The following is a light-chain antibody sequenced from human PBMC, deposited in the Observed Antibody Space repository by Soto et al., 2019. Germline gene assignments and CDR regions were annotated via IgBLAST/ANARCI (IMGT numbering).Light chain of an antibody. V-gene: IGKV4-1*01. CDR3: QQYYSTPPT. Sequence: DIVMTQSPDSLTVSLGERAKINCKSSQSILSSSNNKNSLVWYQQKPGQPPKVLINWASTRDFGVTGGFSGSESGADFNLTTISLQAENVSVYYCQQYYSTPPTFSGGTKLEIK. CDR1: QSILSSSNNKNS. J-gene: IGKJ4*01. CDR2: WAS.